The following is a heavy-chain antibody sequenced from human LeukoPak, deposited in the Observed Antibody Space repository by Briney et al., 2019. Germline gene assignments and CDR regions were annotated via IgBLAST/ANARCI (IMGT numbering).Heavy chain of an antibody. CDR2: IYHSGST. J-gene: IGHJ4*02. CDR3: ARENSYAYDF. D-gene: IGHD5-18*01. Sequence: PSETLSLTCTVSDYSISSGYYWGWIRQPPGKGLEWIGTIYHSGSTYYNPSLKSRVTISVDTSKNQFSLKLSSVTAADTAVYYCARENSYAYDFWGQGTLVTVSS. V-gene: IGHV4-38-2*02. CDR1: DYSISSGYY.